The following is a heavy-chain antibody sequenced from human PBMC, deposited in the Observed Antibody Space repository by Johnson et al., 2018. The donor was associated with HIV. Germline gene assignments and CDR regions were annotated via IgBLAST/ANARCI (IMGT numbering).Heavy chain of an antibody. CDR1: GFTFSDYY. CDR2: ISSSGSST. J-gene: IGHJ3*02. D-gene: IGHD6-6*01. V-gene: IGHV3-11*04. Sequence: QVQLVESGGGLVKPGGSLRLSCAASGFTFSDYYMSWIRQAPGKGLEWVSYISSSGSSTYHVDSVKGRFTISRDNSKNTLFLQMNSLRAEDTAVYYCARSFRTIAARPDAFDIWGQGAMVTVSS. CDR3: ARSFRTIAARPDAFDI.